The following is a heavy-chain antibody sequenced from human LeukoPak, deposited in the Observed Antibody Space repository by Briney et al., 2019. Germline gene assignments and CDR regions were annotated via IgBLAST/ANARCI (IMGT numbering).Heavy chain of an antibody. V-gene: IGHV1-69*01. CDR3: AGNYDSRNGYFDY. J-gene: IGHJ4*02. CDR2: IIPIFGTA. D-gene: IGHD3-22*01. Sequence: GSSVKVSCKASGGTFSSYAISWVRQAPGQGLEWMGGIIPIFGTANYAQKFQGRVTITADESTSTAYMELSSLRSEDTAVYYCAGNYDSRNGYFDYWGQGTLVTVPS. CDR1: GGTFSSYA.